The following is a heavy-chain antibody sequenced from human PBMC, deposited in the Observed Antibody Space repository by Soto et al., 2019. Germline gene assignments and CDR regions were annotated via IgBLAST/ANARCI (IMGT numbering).Heavy chain of an antibody. V-gene: IGHV4-31*03. CDR2: ISYSGST. Sequence: PSETLSLTCTVSGGSISSGGYYWSWIRQHPGTGLEWIGYISYSGSTYYNPSLKSRVILSLDTSTSEVSLSLTSVTAADAAVYFCARFSPPRKSYDSNPGWFDPWGQGIMVTVS. CDR1: GGSISSGGYY. J-gene: IGHJ5*02. D-gene: IGHD3-22*01. CDR3: ARFSPPRKSYDSNPGWFDP.